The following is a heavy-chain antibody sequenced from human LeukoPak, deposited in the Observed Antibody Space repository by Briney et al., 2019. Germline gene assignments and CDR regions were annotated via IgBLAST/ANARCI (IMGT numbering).Heavy chain of an antibody. CDR2: ISWDGGST. D-gene: IGHD5-12*01. J-gene: IGHJ4*02. V-gene: IGHV3-43D*03. CDR1: GFTFDDYA. CDR3: AKDITYSGYSAVDY. Sequence: PGGSLRLSCAASGFTFDDYAMHWVRQAPGKGLEWVSLISWDGGSTYYADSVKGRFTISRDNSKNSLYLQMNSLRAEDTALYYCAKDITYSGYSAVDYWGQGTLVTVSS.